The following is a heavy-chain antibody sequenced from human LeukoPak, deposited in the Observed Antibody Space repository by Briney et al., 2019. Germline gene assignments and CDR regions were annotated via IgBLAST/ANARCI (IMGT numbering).Heavy chain of an antibody. CDR2: IYGGGGT. J-gene: IGHJ4*02. CDR3: AAWAGTWYGEDF. V-gene: IGHV3-53*01. CDR1: GFTVSNNY. D-gene: IGHD3-10*01. Sequence: PGRSLRLSCAASGFTVSNNYMAWVRQAPGKGREWVSFIYGGGGTYYRASARGRFTISRDNSQNTLYLQMNSLGGEDTTVYYCAAWAGTWYGEDFWGQGTLVTVSS.